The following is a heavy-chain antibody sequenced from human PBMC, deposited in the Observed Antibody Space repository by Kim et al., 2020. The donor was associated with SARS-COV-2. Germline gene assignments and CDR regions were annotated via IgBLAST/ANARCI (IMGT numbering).Heavy chain of an antibody. D-gene: IGHD3-22*01. J-gene: IGHJ4*02. CDR2: IYPGDSDT. V-gene: IGHV5-51*01. CDR1: GYSFTSYW. Sequence: GESLKISCKGSGYSFTSYWIGWVRQMPGKGLEWMGIIYPGDSDTRYSPSFQGQVTISADKSISTAYLQWSSLKASDTAMYYCASGRGRSRYYYDSSGYYEDYWGQGTLVTVSS. CDR3: ASGRGRSRYYYDSSGYYEDY.